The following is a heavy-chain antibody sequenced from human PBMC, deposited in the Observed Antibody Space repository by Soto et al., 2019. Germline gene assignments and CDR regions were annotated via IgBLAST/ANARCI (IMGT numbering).Heavy chain of an antibody. CDR1: GFTFSSYG. D-gene: IGHD3-22*01. CDR3: ARDDYDSSGYYYVDY. J-gene: IGHJ4*02. Sequence: LGGSLRLSCAASGFTFSSYGMHWVRQAPGKGLEWVAVIWYDGSNKYYADSLKGRFTISRDNSKKTLYLQVNSLRAEDTAVYFCARDDYDSSGYYYVDYWGQGTLVTVSS. CDR2: IWYDGSNK. V-gene: IGHV3-33*01.